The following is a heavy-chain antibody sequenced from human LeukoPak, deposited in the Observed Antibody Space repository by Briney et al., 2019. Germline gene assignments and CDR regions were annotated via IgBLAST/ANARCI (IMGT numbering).Heavy chain of an antibody. V-gene: IGHV4-4*07. CDR1: GGSISSYY. Sequence: SETLSLTCTVSGGSISSYYWSWIRQPAGKGLEWIGRIYTSGSTNYNPSLKSRVTMSVDTSKNQFSLKLSSVTAADTAVYYCARDSSRDGYNYFDYWGQGTLVTVSS. D-gene: IGHD5-24*01. CDR3: ARDSSRDGYNYFDY. J-gene: IGHJ4*02. CDR2: IYTSGST.